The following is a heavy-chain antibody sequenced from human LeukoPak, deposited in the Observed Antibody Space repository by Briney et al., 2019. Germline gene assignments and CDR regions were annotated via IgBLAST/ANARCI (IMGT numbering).Heavy chain of an antibody. CDR1: GGSISSSSCY. CDR3: ARGKYYDYVWGTTDV. D-gene: IGHD3-16*01. CDR2: IYYSGST. V-gene: IGHV4-39*07. Sequence: SETLSLTCTVSGGSISSSSCYWGWIRQPPGKGLEWIGSIYYSGSTYYNPSLKSRVTISVDTSKNQFSLKLSSVTAADTAVYYCARGKYYDYVWGTTDVWGQGTTVTVSS. J-gene: IGHJ6*02.